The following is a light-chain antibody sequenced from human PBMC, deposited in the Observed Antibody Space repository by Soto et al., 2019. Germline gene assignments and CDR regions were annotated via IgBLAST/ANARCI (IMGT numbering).Light chain of an antibody. V-gene: IGKV3-15*01. Sequence: EIVMTQSPATLPVSPGERPTLSGRASQSVSSNLAWYQQKPGQAPRLLIYGASTRATGIPARFSGSGSGTEFTLTISSLQSEDFAVYYCQQAGTFGPGTKVDIK. CDR3: QQAGT. CDR2: GAS. CDR1: QSVSSN. J-gene: IGKJ3*01.